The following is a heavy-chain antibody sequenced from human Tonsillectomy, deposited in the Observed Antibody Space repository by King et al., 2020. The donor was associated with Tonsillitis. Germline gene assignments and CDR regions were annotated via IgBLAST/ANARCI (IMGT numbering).Heavy chain of an antibody. J-gene: IGHJ4*02. CDR2: ISYDGSNK. V-gene: IGHV3-30*18. CDR1: GFTFSSYG. D-gene: IGHD1-26*01. Sequence: VQLVESGGGVVQPGRSLRLSCAASGFTFSSYGMHWVRQAPGKGLEWVAVISYDGSNKYYADSVKGRFTISRDNSKNTLYLQMNSRRAEDTAVYYCAKDGRYSGSYYGGDYWGQGTLVTVSS. CDR3: AKDGRYSGSYYGGDY.